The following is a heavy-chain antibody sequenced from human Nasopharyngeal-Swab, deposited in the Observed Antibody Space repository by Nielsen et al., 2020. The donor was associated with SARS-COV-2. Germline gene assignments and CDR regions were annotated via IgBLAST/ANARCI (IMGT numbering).Heavy chain of an antibody. V-gene: IGHV1-24*01. Sequence: ASVKVSCKVSGYTLTELSMHWVRQAPGTGLEWMGGFDPEDGETIYAQKFQGRVTMTEDTSTDPAYMELSSMSSEDTAVYYCATGAAVAGTPISYYYYYGMDVWGQGTTVTVSS. J-gene: IGHJ6*02. CDR2: FDPEDGET. D-gene: IGHD6-19*01. CDR1: GYTLTELS. CDR3: ATGAAVAGTPISYYYYYGMDV.